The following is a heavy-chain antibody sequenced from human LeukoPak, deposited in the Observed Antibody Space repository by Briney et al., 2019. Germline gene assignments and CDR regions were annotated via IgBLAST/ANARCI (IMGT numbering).Heavy chain of an antibody. J-gene: IGHJ6*03. V-gene: IGHV3-66*01. CDR3: ARVSYNYMDV. CDR2: IYSGGST. CDR1: GFTVSSNN. Sequence: GGSLRLSCAASGFTVSSNNMSWVRQAPGKGLEWGSVIYSGGSTYYADSVKGRFTISRDNAKNSLYLQMNGLRAEDTAVYYCARVSYNYMDVWGKGTTVTVSS.